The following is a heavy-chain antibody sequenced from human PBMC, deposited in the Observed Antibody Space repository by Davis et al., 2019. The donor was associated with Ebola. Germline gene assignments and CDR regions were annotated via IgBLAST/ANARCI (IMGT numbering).Heavy chain of an antibody. J-gene: IGHJ4*02. D-gene: IGHD5-18*01. CDR2: IRSKANSYAT. V-gene: IGHV3-73*01. CDR3: SVDTAMGDDY. Sequence: GESLKISCAASGFTFSGSAMHWVRQASGKGLEWVGRIRSKANSYATAYAASVKGRFTISRDDSKNTAYLQMNSLKTEDTAVYYCSVDTAMGDDYWGQGTLVTVSS. CDR1: GFTFSGSA.